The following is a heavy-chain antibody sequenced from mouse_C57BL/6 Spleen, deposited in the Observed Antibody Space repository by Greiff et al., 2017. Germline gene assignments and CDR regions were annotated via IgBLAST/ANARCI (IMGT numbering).Heavy chain of an antibody. Sequence: QVQLQQSGAELVRPGASVTLSCKASGYTFTDYEMHWVKQTPVHGLEWIGAIDPETGGTAYNQKFKGKAILTADKSSSTAYMGLRSLTSEDSAVYYCTRMGRLPAWFAYWGQGTLVTVSA. V-gene: IGHV1-15*01. CDR1: GYTFTDYE. CDR2: IDPETGGT. J-gene: IGHJ3*01. D-gene: IGHD2-4*01. CDR3: TRMGRLPAWFAY.